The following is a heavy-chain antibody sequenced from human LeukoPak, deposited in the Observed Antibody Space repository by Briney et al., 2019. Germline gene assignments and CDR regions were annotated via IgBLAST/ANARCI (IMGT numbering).Heavy chain of an antibody. CDR2: ISSSSSYI. J-gene: IGHJ5*02. CDR1: GFTFSSYS. CDR3: ARDRPVTGGNWFDP. D-gene: IGHD2-21*02. V-gene: IGHV3-21*01. Sequence: GGSLRLSCAASGFTFSSYSMNWVRQAPGKGLEWVSSISSSSSYIYYADSVKGRFTISRDNAKNSLYLQMNSLRAEDTAVYYCARDRPVTGGNWFDPWGQGTLATVSS.